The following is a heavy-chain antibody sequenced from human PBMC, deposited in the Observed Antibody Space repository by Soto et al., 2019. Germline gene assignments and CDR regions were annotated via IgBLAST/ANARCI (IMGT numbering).Heavy chain of an antibody. CDR2: ISARGGST. Sequence: PGGSLRLSCAASGFTFSSYTMNWVRQAPGKGLEWVSLISARGGSTYYADSVKGRFVISRDNAKNSLYLEMNTLRADDSGLYYCARGPRVSSTGTGAHWGRGTLVTVSS. V-gene: IGHV3-23*01. CDR1: GFTFSSYT. J-gene: IGHJ4*02. D-gene: IGHD1-1*01. CDR3: ARGPRVSSTGTGAH.